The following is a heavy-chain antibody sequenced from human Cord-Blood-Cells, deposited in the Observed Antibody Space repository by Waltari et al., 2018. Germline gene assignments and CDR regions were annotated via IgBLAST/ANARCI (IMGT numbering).Heavy chain of an antibody. CDR1: AAYVISSCSS. Sequence: LTLPESGPGLVKPSDTLSLTCTVPAAYVISSCSSCGWLRPHPGKGLEWIGSIYYSGSTNYNPSLKSRVTISVDTSKNQFSLKLSSVTASDTTVYYCAILPQNSGYEFGVYWGQGTLVTVSS. CDR3: AILPQNSGYEFGVY. D-gene: IGHD5-12*01. J-gene: IGHJ4*02. V-gene: IGHV4-39*01. CDR2: IYYSGST.